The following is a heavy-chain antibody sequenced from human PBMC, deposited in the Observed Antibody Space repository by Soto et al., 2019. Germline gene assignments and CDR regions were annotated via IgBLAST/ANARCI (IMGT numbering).Heavy chain of an antibody. D-gene: IGHD3-3*01. CDR2: IIPIFAAP. Sequence: QVQLVQSGAEVKKPGSSVKVSCKTSGGAFSNDGFSWVRQAPGQGLEWMGGIIPIFAAPNYAQKFQGRITITADESTRTVYKKLDNLRSEDAAMYYCAKDSRITIFGEGHLDFWGQGTLVTVSS. CDR3: AKDSRITIFGEGHLDF. V-gene: IGHV1-69*01. J-gene: IGHJ4*02. CDR1: GGAFSNDG.